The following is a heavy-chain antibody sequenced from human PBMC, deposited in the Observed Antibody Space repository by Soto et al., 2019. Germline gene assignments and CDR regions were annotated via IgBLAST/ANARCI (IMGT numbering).Heavy chain of an antibody. J-gene: IGHJ4*02. CDR3: ARDPGGGSSGWVFDY. CDR1: GESVTRNSAA. D-gene: IGHD6-19*01. CDR2: TYYRSKWYN. V-gene: IGHV6-1*01. Sequence: SHTLSLTCSISGESVTRNSAAWTWIRQSPSRGLEWLGRTYYRSKWYNDYAVSVKSRITINPDTSKNQFSLQLNSVTPEDTAVYYCARDPGGGSSGWVFDYWGQGTLVTVSS.